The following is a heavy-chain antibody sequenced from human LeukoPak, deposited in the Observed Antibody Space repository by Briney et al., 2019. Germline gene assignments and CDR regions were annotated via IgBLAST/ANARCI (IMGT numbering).Heavy chain of an antibody. D-gene: IGHD3-10*01. CDR1: GGSISSTSYY. V-gene: IGHV4-39*07. J-gene: IGHJ6*03. CDR2: IYYSGST. Sequence: SETLSLTCTVSGGSISSTSYYWGWIRQPPGKGLEWIGSIYYSGSTYYNPSLKSRVTISVDTSKNQFSLKLSSVTAADTAVYYCARVFDSGSQAYFYYMDVWGKGTTVTISS. CDR3: ARVFDSGSQAYFYYMDV.